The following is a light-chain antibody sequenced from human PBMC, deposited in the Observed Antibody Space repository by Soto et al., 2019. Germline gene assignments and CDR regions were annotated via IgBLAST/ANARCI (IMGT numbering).Light chain of an antibody. CDR2: GAS. J-gene: IGKJ4*01. Sequence: IVLTQSPGTLSLSPGERATLSCRASQTVSGSYLAWYQHKPGQAPRLLIHGASTRATGIPDRFSGSGSGTDFTLTISRLEPEDFAVYYCQQFSSYPLTFGGGTKVEIK. CDR1: QTVSGSY. V-gene: IGKV3-20*01. CDR3: QQFSSYPLT.